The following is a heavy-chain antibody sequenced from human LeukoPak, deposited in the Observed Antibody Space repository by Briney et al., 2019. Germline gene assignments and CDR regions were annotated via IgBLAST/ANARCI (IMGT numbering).Heavy chain of an antibody. D-gene: IGHD3-9*01. Sequence: ASVKVSCKASGYTFTSYGISWVRQAPGQGLEWMGWISAYNGNTNYAQKFQGRVTMTTDTSTSTAYMEVRSLRSDDTAVYYCARDPPFYDILTGYPPLPFDYWGQGTLVTVSS. V-gene: IGHV1-18*01. J-gene: IGHJ4*02. CDR1: GYTFTSYG. CDR2: ISAYNGNT. CDR3: ARDPPFYDILTGYPPLPFDY.